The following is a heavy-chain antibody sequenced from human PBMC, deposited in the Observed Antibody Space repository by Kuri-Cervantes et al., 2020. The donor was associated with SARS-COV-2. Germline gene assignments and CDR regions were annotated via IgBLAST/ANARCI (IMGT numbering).Heavy chain of an antibody. CDR1: GFTFSSYA. V-gene: IGHV3-23*01. CDR2: ISGSGGST. D-gene: IGHD6-13*01. J-gene: IGHJ6*02. Sequence: GGSLRLSCAASGFTFSSYAMSWVRQAPGKGLEWVSAISGSGGSTYYADSVKGRFTISRDNAKNSLYLQMNSLRAEDTAVYYCARNSSSWLGYYYYGMDVWGQGTTVTVSS. CDR3: ARNSSSWLGYYYYGMDV.